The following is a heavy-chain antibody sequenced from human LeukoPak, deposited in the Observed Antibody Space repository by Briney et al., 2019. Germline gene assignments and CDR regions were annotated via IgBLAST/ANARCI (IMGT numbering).Heavy chain of an antibody. CDR3: ASHNYDFWSAYSPFDY. CDR1: GGSISSGSYY. CDR2: IYYSGST. D-gene: IGHD3-3*01. J-gene: IGHJ4*02. V-gene: IGHV4-39*01. Sequence: SETLSLTCTVSGGSISSGSYYWGWIRQPPGKGLEWIVTIYYSGSTYYNPSLKSRVTISVDTSKNQFSLRLSSVTAADTAVCYCASHNYDFWSAYSPFDYWGQGTLVTVSS.